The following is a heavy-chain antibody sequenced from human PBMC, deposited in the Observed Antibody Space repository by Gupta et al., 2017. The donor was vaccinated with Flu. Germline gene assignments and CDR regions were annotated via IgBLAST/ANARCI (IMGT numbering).Heavy chain of an antibody. D-gene: IGHD2-15*01. CDR3: ARGVVVVAATRAYFDY. J-gene: IGHJ4*02. Sequence: APWKGVELLSSISCSSSYIYYSDSVKGRFTISRDNAKNSLYLQMNSLRTEDTAVYYCARGVVVVAATRAYFDYWGQGTLVPVSS. CDR2: ISCSSSYI. V-gene: IGHV3-21*01.